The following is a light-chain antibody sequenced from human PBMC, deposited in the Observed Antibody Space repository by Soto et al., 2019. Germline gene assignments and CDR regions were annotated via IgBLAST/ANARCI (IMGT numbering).Light chain of an antibody. CDR3: QQCYSTPK. Sequence: DIQMTQSPSSLSASVGDRITITCRASQSISSYLNWYQQKPGKAPKLLIYAASSLQSGVPSRFSGSGSGTDFTLTISSLQPEDFATYYCQQCYSTPKFGGGTKVEIK. CDR1: QSISSY. CDR2: AAS. J-gene: IGKJ4*01. V-gene: IGKV1-39*01.